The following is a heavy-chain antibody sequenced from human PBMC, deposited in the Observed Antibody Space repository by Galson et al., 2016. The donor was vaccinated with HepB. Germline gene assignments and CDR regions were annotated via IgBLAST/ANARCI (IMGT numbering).Heavy chain of an antibody. CDR2: IDSDDKK. CDR1: GFSLATTGMC. Sequence: PALVKPTQTLTLTCTFSGFSLATTGMCVTWIRQPPGKALEWLAVIDSDDKKYYSTSLRSRLTISKDTSKNQVVLTMTNMDPADTATYYCARSFYWLLTSYHYYNGMDVWGQGTTVTVSS. D-gene: IGHD3-9*01. CDR3: ARSFYWLLTSYHYYNGMDV. J-gene: IGHJ6*02. V-gene: IGHV2-70*01.